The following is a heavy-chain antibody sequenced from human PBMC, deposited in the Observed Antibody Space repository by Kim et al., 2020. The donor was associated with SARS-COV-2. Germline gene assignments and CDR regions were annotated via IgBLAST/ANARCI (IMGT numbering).Heavy chain of an antibody. CDR3: ATGRFSGSYGDYDAFDI. V-gene: IGHV1-24*01. CDR2: FDPEDGET. D-gene: IGHD1-26*01. Sequence: ASVKVSCKVSGYTLTELSMHWVRQAPGKGLEWMGGFDPEDGETIYAQKFQGRVTMTEDTSTDTAYMELSSLRSEDTAVYYCATGRFSGSYGDYDAFDIWGQGTMVTVSS. J-gene: IGHJ3*02. CDR1: GYTLTELS.